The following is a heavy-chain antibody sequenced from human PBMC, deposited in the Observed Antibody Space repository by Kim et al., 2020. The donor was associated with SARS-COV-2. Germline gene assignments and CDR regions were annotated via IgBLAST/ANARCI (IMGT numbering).Heavy chain of an antibody. D-gene: IGHD6-13*01. Sequence: GGSLRLSCAASGFTFSSYWMHWVRQGPGKGLVWVSRINSDGSSTSYADSVKGRFTISRDNAKNTLYLQMNSLRAEDTAVYYCARVFSTWGLYYFDSWGQGTLVTVSS. CDR2: INSDGSST. V-gene: IGHV3-74*01. J-gene: IGHJ4*02. CDR1: GFTFSSYW. CDR3: ARVFSTWGLYYFDS.